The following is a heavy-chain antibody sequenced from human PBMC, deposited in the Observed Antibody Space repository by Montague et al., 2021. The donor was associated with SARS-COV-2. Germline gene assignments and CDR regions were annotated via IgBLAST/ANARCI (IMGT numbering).Heavy chain of an antibody. CDR1: GDSISNYS. D-gene: IGHD4-11*01. CDR2: IYYSGST. J-gene: IGHJ6*02. Sequence: SETLSLTCSVSGDSISNYSWSWIRQSPGKGLVWIGYIYYSGSTNYNPSLTSRVTISVDTSKNQVSLKLTSVTAADTAVYYCARHLRVTTVTSHMYHYAMDVWGQGTTVTVSS. CDR3: ARHLRVTTVTSHMYHYAMDV. V-gene: IGHV4-59*08.